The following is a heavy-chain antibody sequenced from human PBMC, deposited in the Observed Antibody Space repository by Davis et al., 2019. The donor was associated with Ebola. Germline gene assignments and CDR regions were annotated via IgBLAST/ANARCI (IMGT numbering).Heavy chain of an antibody. V-gene: IGHV4-59*01. D-gene: IGHD3-10*01. J-gene: IGHJ5*02. CDR1: GGSISSYY. Sequence: MPSESLSLTCTVSGGSISSYYWSWIRQPPGKGLEWIRYIYYSGSTNYNPSLKSRVTISVDTSKNQFSLKLSSVTAADTAVYYCARDMLLVRGVIISNWFDPWGQGTLVTVSS. CDR3: ARDMLLVRGVIISNWFDP. CDR2: IYYSGST.